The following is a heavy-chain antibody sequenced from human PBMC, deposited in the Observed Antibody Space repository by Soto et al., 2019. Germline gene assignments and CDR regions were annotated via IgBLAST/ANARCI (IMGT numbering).Heavy chain of an antibody. Sequence: EVQLVESGGGLVQPGRSLRLPCAASGFTFDDYAMHWVRQVPGKGLEWVSGINWNSGSIGYGDSVKGRFAISRDNAKNSLHLQMNSLSAEDTAFYYCVKDESINWYSGHFRHWGQGTRVTVSS. CDR3: VKDESINWYSGHFRH. CDR1: GFTFDDYA. CDR2: INWNSGSI. D-gene: IGHD6-13*01. J-gene: IGHJ1*01. V-gene: IGHV3-9*01.